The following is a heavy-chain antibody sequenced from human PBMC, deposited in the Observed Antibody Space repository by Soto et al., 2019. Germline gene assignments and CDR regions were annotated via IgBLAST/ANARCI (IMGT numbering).Heavy chain of an antibody. J-gene: IGHJ4*02. CDR1: GVSVKSHA. V-gene: IGHV3-30-3*01. D-gene: IGHD5-18*01. Sequence: GGSTGLACAASGVSVKSHAVHGVRQDTGKGLEWVAVISFDGSGQDYADSVKGRFTISRDASKSTVYLQMNSLRPDDTAMYYCARVGPTKRIQRWYYFDHWVQGTWVIVFS. CDR2: ISFDGSGQ. CDR3: ARVGPTKRIQRWYYFDH.